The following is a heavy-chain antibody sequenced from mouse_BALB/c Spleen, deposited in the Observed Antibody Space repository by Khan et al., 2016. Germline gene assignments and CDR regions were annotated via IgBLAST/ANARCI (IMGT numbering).Heavy chain of an antibody. J-gene: IGHJ2*01. Sequence: QVQLQQSGAELAKPGASVKMSCKASGYTFTSYWMHWVKQRPGQGLEWIGYINPSTGYTEYNQKFKDKATLTEDKSSSTAYMQLSSLTSEDSAVYYCARWGYGNYDYWCQDTTLTVSS. CDR3: ARWGYGNYDY. V-gene: IGHV1-7*01. CDR1: GYTFTSYW. D-gene: IGHD2-1*01. CDR2: INPSTGYT.